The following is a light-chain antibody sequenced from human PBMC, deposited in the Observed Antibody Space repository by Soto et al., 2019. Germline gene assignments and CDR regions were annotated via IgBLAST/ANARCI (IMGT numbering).Light chain of an antibody. CDR1: SSDVGGYNY. J-gene: IGLJ2*01. Sequence: QSVLTQPASVSGAPGQSVTISCTGTSSDVGGYNYVSWYQQHPGTAPKLLIYDVSNRPSGVSHRFSGSKSGNTASLTISGLQEDDAADYYCSSYTSSSPVVFGGGTKVTVL. CDR2: DVS. V-gene: IGLV2-14*01. CDR3: SSYTSSSPVV.